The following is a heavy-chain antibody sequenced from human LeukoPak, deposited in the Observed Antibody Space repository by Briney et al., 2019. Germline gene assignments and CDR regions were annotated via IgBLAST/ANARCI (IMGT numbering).Heavy chain of an antibody. D-gene: IGHD2-21*02. V-gene: IGHV3-48*02. Sequence: GGSLRLSCAASGFTFSTYSMNWVRQAPGKGLEWVSYISSSSIIYYADSVKGRFTISRDNAKNSLYLQMNSLRDEDTAVYYCARGGICGGDCYSSNWFDPRGQGTLVTVSS. J-gene: IGHJ5*02. CDR3: ARGGICGGDCYSSNWFDP. CDR2: ISSSSII. CDR1: GFTFSTYS.